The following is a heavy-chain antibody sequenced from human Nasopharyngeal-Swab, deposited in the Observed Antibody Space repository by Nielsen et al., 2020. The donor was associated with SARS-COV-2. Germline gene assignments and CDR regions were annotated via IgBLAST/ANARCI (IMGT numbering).Heavy chain of an antibody. D-gene: IGHD1-26*01. CDR2: IDMRGRTT. CDR3: VRGPVEGATGYFQF. Sequence: GEALKISCATSGFTFSNYWMHWVRQAPGKGLEWVARIDMRGRTTTHADSVKGCFTISRDNAKNTLSLQMNSLTPADTAVYFCVRGPVEGATGYFQFWGQGTLVTVSS. J-gene: IGHJ1*01. V-gene: IGHV3-74*03. CDR1: GFTFSNYW.